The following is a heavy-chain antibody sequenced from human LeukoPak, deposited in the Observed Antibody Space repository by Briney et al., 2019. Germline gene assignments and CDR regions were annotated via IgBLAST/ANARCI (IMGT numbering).Heavy chain of an antibody. Sequence: GVLRLSCAASGFTFSSYAMSWVRQAPGKGLEWVSAISGSGGSTYYADSVKGRFTISRDNSKNTLYLQMNSLRAEDTAVYYCAKDQGYCSGGSCYDYWGQGTLVTVSS. CDR1: GFTFSSYA. V-gene: IGHV3-23*01. J-gene: IGHJ4*02. CDR3: AKDQGYCSGGSCYDY. CDR2: ISGSGGST. D-gene: IGHD2-15*01.